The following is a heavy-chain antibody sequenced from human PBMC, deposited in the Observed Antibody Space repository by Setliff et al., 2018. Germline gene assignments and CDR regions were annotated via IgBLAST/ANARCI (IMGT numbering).Heavy chain of an antibody. CDR3: ARGGDSGSYFLANHDAFDI. V-gene: IGHV4-39*07. Sequence: SETLSLTCTVSGGSISSSSYYWGWIRQPPGKGLEWIGSIHYSGSTYYNPSLKSRVTISIDTSKNQFSLKLSSVTAADTAVYYCARGGDSGSYFLANHDAFDIWGQGTWSPSPQ. CDR1: GGSISSSSYY. J-gene: IGHJ3*02. CDR2: IHYSGST. D-gene: IGHD1-26*01.